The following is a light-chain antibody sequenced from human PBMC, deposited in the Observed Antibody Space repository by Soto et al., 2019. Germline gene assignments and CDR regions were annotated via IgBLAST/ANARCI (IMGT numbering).Light chain of an antibody. J-gene: IGKJ3*01. Sequence: DIQMTQSPSSLSASVGDRVTITCRASQSITRYLNWYQQKPGKAPKLLIYAASSLQSGVPSRVSGSRSGTDFTLTINSLQPEDFATYYSQQSYSPPFTFGPGTKVDV. V-gene: IGKV1-39*01. CDR3: QQSYSPPFT. CDR1: QSITRY. CDR2: AAS.